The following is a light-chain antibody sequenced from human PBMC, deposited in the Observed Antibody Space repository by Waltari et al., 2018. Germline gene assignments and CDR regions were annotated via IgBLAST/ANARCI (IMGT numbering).Light chain of an antibody. V-gene: IGKV3-15*01. CDR2: AAS. CDR3: QQYNDWPRT. CDR1: QYVNIH. Sequence: EVVMTQSPATLSASPGESATLSYRASQYVNIHLDWYQQKPGQAPRLLIYAASTRATGVPAMFSGSGAGTDFTLTISSLQSEDSAVYYCQQYNDWPRTFGLGTKVEIK. J-gene: IGKJ1*01.